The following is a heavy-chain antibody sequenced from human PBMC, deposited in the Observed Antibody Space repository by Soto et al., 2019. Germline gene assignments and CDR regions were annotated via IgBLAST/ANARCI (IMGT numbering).Heavy chain of an antibody. J-gene: IGHJ5*02. CDR1: GITVTSSY. V-gene: IGHV3-66*01. D-gene: IGHD5-12*01. CDR3: ARAVIKWKKVEWFDL. Sequence: KLVESGGGVVQPGGSLRLSCAASGITVTSSYMTWVRQAPGKGLEWVSTLYTSGDTYYADSVKGRFNLSRDSSKNTLFLQVSSPRVDDSGVDFCARAVIKWKKVEWFDLWGQGTQVFVSS. CDR2: LYTSGDT.